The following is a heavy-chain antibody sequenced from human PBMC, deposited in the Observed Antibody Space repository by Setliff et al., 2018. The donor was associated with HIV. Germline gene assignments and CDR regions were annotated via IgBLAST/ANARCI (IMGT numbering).Heavy chain of an antibody. Sequence: SETLSLTCTVSGDFFSSDYYWSWIRQPPGKGLEWIGEINHSGSTNYNPSLKSRVIISVDTSKNQFSLRLTSVTAADTAVYYCARGGRRSTWYLRGWYFDYWGQGTLVTVSS. CDR3: ARGGRRSTWYLRGWYFDY. D-gene: IGHD6-13*01. J-gene: IGHJ4*02. CDR1: GDFFSSDYY. V-gene: IGHV4-34*01. CDR2: INHSGST.